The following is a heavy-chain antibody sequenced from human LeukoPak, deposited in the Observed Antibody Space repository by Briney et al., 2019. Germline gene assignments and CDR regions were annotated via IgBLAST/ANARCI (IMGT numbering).Heavy chain of an antibody. D-gene: IGHD4-17*01. V-gene: IGHV4-34*01. CDR3: ARTTVPNRPFDY. Sequence: SSETLSLPCAVYGGSFSGYYWSWLRQPPGKGLEWIGEINHSGSTNYNPSLKSRVTISVDTPKNQFSLKLSSVTAADTAVYYCARTTVPNRPFDYWGQGTLVTVSS. CDR1: GGSFSGYY. CDR2: INHSGST. J-gene: IGHJ4*02.